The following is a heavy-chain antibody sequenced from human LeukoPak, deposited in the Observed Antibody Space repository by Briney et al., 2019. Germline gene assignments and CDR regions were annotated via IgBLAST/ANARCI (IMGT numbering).Heavy chain of an antibody. CDR2: ISGSGGST. CDR3: AKDGHSSSWYSRGWFDP. J-gene: IGHJ5*02. D-gene: IGHD6-13*01. CDR1: GFTFSSYA. Sequence: GGSLRLSCAASGFTFSSYAMSWVRQAPGKGLEWVSAISGSGGSTYYADSVKGRFTISRDNSKNTLYLQMNSLRAEDTAAYYCAKDGHSSSWYSRGWFDPWGQGTLVTVSS. V-gene: IGHV3-23*01.